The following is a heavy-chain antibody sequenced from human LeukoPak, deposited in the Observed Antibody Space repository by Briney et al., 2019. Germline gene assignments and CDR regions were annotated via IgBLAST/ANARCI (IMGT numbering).Heavy chain of an antibody. CDR3: ARVTAVAGTRTSGYYYALDV. D-gene: IGHD6-19*01. Sequence: ASVKVSCKASGHTFIAYYMYWVRQAPGQGPECVGWINPNSGDTNYAQKFQGRVTMTWDTSISTAYMELSSLRSDDTAVYYCARVTAVAGTRTSGYYYALDVWGQGTTVTVSS. V-gene: IGHV1-2*02. CDR1: GHTFIAYY. J-gene: IGHJ6*02. CDR2: INPNSGDT.